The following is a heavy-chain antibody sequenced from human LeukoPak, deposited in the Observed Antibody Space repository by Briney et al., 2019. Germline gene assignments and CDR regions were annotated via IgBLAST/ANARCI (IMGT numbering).Heavy chain of an antibody. Sequence: SVKVSCKASGGTFSSYAISWVRQAPGQGLEWMGGIIPIFGTANYAQKFQGRVTITADESTSTAYMELSSLRSEDTAVYYCERALRLWFWESLEDYWGQGTLVTVSS. CDR2: IIPIFGTA. D-gene: IGHD3-10*01. CDR3: ERALRLWFWESLEDY. V-gene: IGHV1-69*13. J-gene: IGHJ4*02. CDR1: GGTFSSYA.